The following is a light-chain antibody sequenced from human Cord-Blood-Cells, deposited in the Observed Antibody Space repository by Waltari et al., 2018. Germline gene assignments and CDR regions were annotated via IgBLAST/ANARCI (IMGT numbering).Light chain of an antibody. J-gene: IGLJ1*01. CDR2: DVS. V-gene: IGLV2-14*01. CDR3: SSYTSSSTYV. Sequence: QSALTQPASVSGSPGQSITISCTGTSSDVGGYNYVSWYQQHPGKAPKLMIYDVSKRPSGVSNLFSGSKSGNTASLTISRLQAEDAADYYCSSYTSSSTYVFGTGTKVTVL. CDR1: SSDVGGYNY.